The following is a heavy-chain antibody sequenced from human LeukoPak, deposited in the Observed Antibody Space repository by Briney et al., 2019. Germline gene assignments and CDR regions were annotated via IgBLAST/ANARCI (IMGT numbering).Heavy chain of an antibody. CDR2: INHSGST. Sequence: SETLSLTCAVYGGSFSGYYWSWIRQPPGKGLEWIGEINHSGSTNYNPSLKSRVTISVDTSKNQFSLKLSSVTAADTAVYYCARGGQGYLDYWGQGTLVTVSS. J-gene: IGHJ4*02. CDR3: ARGGQGYLDY. CDR1: GGSFSGYY. V-gene: IGHV4-34*01.